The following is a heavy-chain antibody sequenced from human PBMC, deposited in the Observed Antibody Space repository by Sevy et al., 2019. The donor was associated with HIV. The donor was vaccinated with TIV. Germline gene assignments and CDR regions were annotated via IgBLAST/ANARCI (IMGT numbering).Heavy chain of an antibody. J-gene: IGHJ3*02. CDR1: GLPFSSYA. Sequence: GGSLRLSCAASGLPFSSYAMHWVRQGPGKGLEWVAVISYDARNEAYADSVKGRFTISRDNSKNTLYLQMNSLRAEGTAVYYCARLPPERAFDIWGQGTMVTGSS. CDR2: ISYDARNE. V-gene: IGHV3-30*04. CDR3: ARLPPERAFDI.